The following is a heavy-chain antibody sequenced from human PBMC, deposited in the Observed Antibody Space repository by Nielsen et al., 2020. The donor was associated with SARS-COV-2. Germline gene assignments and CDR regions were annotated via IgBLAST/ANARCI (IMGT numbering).Heavy chain of an antibody. J-gene: IGHJ4*02. CDR3: ARDRWQQLVPTY. Sequence: SETLSLTCTVSGGSITSGDYYWSWIRQPPGKGLEWIGHIFNTGSTSYNPSLRSRVTILVDTSKNHFSLKLTSVTAADTAVYYCARDRWQQLVPTYWGQGTLVTVSS. CDR2: IFNTGST. D-gene: IGHD6-13*01. V-gene: IGHV4-61*03. CDR1: GGSITSGDYY.